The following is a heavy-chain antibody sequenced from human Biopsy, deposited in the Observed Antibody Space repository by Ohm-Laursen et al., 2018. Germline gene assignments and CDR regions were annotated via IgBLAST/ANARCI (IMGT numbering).Heavy chain of an antibody. CDR3: ARDPGYDFWSGSDPFDI. CDR1: GYTLTAYG. D-gene: IGHD3-3*01. CDR2: ISTYNDDT. V-gene: IGHV1-18*04. J-gene: IGHJ3*02. Sequence: SSVKVSCKTSGYTLTAYGISWVRQAPGQGLEWMGWISTYNDDTNIAQKFQGRVSMTTDTSTRTAYMELRSLRSGDTAIYFCARDPGYDFWSGSDPFDIWGQGTLVTV.